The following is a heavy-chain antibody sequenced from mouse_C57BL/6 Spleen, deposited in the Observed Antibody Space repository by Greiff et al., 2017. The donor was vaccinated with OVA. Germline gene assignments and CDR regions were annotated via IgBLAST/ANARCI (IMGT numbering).Heavy chain of an antibody. D-gene: IGHD1-1*01. V-gene: IGHV2-2*01. CDR3: ARISSSLAY. J-gene: IGHJ3*01. Sequence: VKLVESGPGLVQPSQSLSITCTVSGFSLTSYGVHWVRQSPGKGLEWLGVIWSGGSTDYNAAFISRLSISKDNSKSQVFFKMNSLQADDTAIYYCARISSSLAYWGQGTLVTVSA. CDR1: GFSLTSYG. CDR2: IWSGGST.